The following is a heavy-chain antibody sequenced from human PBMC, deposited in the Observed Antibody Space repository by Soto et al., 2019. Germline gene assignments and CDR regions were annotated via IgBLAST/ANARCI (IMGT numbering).Heavy chain of an antibody. V-gene: IGHV3-23*01. J-gene: IGHJ4*02. Sequence: EVQLLESGGGLVQPGGSLRLHCAASGFTFSSFAMSWVRQAPGKGLEWVSSISGSGGGTYYADSVKGRFTISRDNSKNTLYLQMNSLTAEDTAVYYCAKNYYFDNWGQGTLVTVSS. CDR1: GFTFSSFA. CDR2: ISGSGGGT. CDR3: AKNYYFDN.